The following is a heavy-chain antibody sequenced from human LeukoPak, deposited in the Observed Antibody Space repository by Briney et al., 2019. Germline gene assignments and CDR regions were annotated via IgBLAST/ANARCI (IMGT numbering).Heavy chain of an antibody. Sequence: SETLSLTCTVSGGSISSSSYYWGWIRQPPGKGLEWIGYIYYSGSTNYNPYIKSRVTISVDTSKNRFSLKLSSVTAADTAVYYCARLSSVVPAAVDYWGQGTLVTVSS. D-gene: IGHD2-2*01. CDR2: IYYSGST. CDR3: ARLSSVVPAAVDY. J-gene: IGHJ4*02. V-gene: IGHV4-61*05. CDR1: GGSISSSSYY.